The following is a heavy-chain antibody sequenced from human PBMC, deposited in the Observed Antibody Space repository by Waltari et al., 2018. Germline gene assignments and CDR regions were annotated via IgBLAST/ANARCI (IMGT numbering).Heavy chain of an antibody. V-gene: IGHV3-30*01. Sequence: QVQLVESGGGVVQPGRSLRLSCAASGFTFSSSAMHWVRPAPGKGLEWVAVISYDGSNKDYADSVKGRFTISRDNSKNTLYLQMNSLRAEDTAVYYCARVGSGIMDYYYGMDVWGQGTTVTVSS. CDR3: ARVGSGIMDYYYGMDV. J-gene: IGHJ6*02. CDR2: ISYDGSNK. CDR1: GFTFSSSA. D-gene: IGHD3-10*01.